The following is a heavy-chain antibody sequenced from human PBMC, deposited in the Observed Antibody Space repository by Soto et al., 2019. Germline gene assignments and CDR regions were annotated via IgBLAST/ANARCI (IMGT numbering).Heavy chain of an antibody. CDR1: GGSISSGGYS. CDR3: ASSFSTGSLRTIYFDY. D-gene: IGHD3-9*01. CDR2: IYHSGST. Sequence: SETLSLTCAVSGGSISSGGYSWSWIRQPPGKGMVWIGYIYHSGSTYYNPSLKSRVTISVDRSKNQFSLKLSSVTAADTAVYYCASSFSTGSLRTIYFDYWGQGTLVTVSS. J-gene: IGHJ4*02. V-gene: IGHV4-30-2*01.